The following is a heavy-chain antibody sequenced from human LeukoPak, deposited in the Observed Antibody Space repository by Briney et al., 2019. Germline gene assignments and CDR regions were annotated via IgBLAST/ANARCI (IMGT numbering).Heavy chain of an antibody. CDR3: ARERYYDSSGYSH. CDR2: INPNNGGT. D-gene: IGHD3-22*01. J-gene: IGHJ4*02. V-gene: IGHV1-2*02. Sequence: ASVKVSCKASGYTFSNYGISWVRQAPGQGLEWMGWINPNNGGTNYAQKFQGRVTMTRDTSISTAYMELSRLRSDDTAVYYCARERYYDSSGYSHWGQGTLVTVSS. CDR1: GYTFSNYG.